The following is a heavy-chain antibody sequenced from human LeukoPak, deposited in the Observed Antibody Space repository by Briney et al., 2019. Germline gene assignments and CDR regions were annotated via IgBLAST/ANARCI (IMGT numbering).Heavy chain of an antibody. CDR1: GYTFTGYY. Sequence: GASVKVSCKASGYTFTGYYIHWVRQAPGQGPEWMGWINPNNGGTNYAQKFQGRVTMTRDTSTSTAYMELRSLRSDDTAVYYCARHPTYNWNDVHWFDPWGQGTLVTVSS. V-gene: IGHV1-2*02. J-gene: IGHJ5*02. CDR2: INPNNGGT. D-gene: IGHD1-20*01. CDR3: ARHPTYNWNDVHWFDP.